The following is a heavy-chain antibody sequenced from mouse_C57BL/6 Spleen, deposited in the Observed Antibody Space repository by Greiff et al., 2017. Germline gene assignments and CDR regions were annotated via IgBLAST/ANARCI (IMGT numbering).Heavy chain of an antibody. CDR2: IYPGDGDT. J-gene: IGHJ3*01. CDR3: AREGNYPFAY. CDR1: GYAFSSSW. V-gene: IGHV1-82*01. D-gene: IGHD2-1*01. Sequence: QVQLQQSGPELVKPGASVKISCKASGYAFSSSWMNWVKQRPGKGLEWIGRIYPGDGDTNYNGKFKGKATLTADKSSSTAYMQLSSLTSEDSAVXFCAREGNYPFAYWGQGTLVTVSA.